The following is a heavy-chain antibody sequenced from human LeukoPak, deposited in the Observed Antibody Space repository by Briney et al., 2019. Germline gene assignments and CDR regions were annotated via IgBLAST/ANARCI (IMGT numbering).Heavy chain of an antibody. CDR3: AGSTLRGVAPGFDY. D-gene: IGHD2-15*01. CDR2: ISSSSSYI. CDR1: GVTFRSYS. J-gene: IGHJ4*02. Sequence: GGSLRLSCAASGVTFRSYSMSWVRQAPGKGLEWVSAISSSSSYIYYADSVKGRFTISRDNAKNSLYLQMNSLKAEDTAVYYCAGSTLRGVAPGFDYWGKGTLVTVSS. V-gene: IGHV3-21*01.